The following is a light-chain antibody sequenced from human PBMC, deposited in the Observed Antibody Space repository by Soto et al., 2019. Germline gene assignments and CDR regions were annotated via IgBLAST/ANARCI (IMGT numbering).Light chain of an antibody. CDR3: QQRSNWPGT. Sequence: EVVLTQSPATLSVSPGERGTLSCRASQSVKSNLAWYQQKPGQAPRLLISVASNRATGIPARFSGSGSGTDFTLTISSLEPEDFAVYYCQQRSNWPGTFGQGTKVDIK. J-gene: IGKJ1*01. V-gene: IGKV3-11*01. CDR1: QSVKSN. CDR2: VAS.